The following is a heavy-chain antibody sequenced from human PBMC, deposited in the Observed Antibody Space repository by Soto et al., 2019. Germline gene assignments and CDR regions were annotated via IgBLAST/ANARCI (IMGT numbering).Heavy chain of an antibody. CDR1: GINYNTYA. D-gene: IGHD5-12*01. CDR2: INAGNGDT. Sequence: QVQLVQSGAEMKKPGASMKLSCKTSGINYNTYAIHWVRQAPGQGLEWMGWINAGNGDTRYSQNFQGRVTLTRDTSASTVYMDLDSLKSEDTGVYYCARAISGYVTWDQGTLVTVSS. CDR3: ARAISGYVT. J-gene: IGHJ4*02. V-gene: IGHV1-3*01.